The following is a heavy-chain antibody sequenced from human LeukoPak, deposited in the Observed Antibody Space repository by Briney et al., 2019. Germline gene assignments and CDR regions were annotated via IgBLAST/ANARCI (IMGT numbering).Heavy chain of an antibody. CDR1: GFTVSSNY. CDR3: ARLIAVAGSSHDAFDI. J-gene: IGHJ3*02. D-gene: IGHD6-19*01. Sequence: GGSLRLSCAAPGFTVSSNYMSWVRQAPGKGLEWVSVIYSGGSTYYADSVKGRFTISRDNSKNTLYLQMNSLRAEDTAVYYCARLIAVAGSSHDAFDIWGQGTMVTVSS. CDR2: IYSGGST. V-gene: IGHV3-53*01.